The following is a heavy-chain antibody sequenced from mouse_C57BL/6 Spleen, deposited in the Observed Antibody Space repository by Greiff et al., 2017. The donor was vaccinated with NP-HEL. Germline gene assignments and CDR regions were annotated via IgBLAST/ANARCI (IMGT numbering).Heavy chain of an antibody. V-gene: IGHV1-42*01. CDR1: GYSFTGYY. J-gene: IGHJ1*03. CDR2: INPSTGGT. CDR3: ARGGIWLRLGWYFDV. Sequence: EVQLQQSGPELVKPGASVKISCKASGYSFTGYYMNWVKQSPEKSLEWIGEINPSTGGTTYNQKFKAKATLTVDKSSSTAYMQLKSLTSEDSAVYYCARGGIWLRLGWYFDVWGTGTTVTVSS. D-gene: IGHD2-2*01.